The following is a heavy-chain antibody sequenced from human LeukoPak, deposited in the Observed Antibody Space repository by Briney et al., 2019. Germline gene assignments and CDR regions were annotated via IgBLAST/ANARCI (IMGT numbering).Heavy chain of an antibody. D-gene: IGHD6-13*01. CDR2: IYYSGST. Sequence: SETLSLTCTVSGGSISSYYWSWIRQPPGKGLEWIGYIYYSGSTNYNPSLKSRVTISVDTSKNQFSLKLSSVTAADTAVYYCARALYSSSWYATGYNYYYYYMDVWGKGTTVTISS. CDR3: ARALYSSSWYATGYNYYYYYMDV. V-gene: IGHV4-59*01. CDR1: GGSISSYY. J-gene: IGHJ6*03.